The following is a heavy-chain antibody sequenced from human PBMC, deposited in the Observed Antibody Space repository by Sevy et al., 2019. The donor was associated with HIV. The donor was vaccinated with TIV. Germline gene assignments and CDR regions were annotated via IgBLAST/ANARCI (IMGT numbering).Heavy chain of an antibody. CDR3: AKTVYYDSSGYYYEPSAFDI. J-gene: IGHJ3*02. CDR1: GFTFSSYA. CDR2: ISGSGGST. V-gene: IGHV3-23*01. D-gene: IGHD3-22*01. Sequence: GGSLRFSCAASGFTFSSYAMSWVRQAPGKGLEWVSAISGSGGSTYYADSVKGRFTISRDNSKNTLYLQMNSLRAEDTAVYYCAKTVYYDSSGYYYEPSAFDIWGQGTMVTVSS.